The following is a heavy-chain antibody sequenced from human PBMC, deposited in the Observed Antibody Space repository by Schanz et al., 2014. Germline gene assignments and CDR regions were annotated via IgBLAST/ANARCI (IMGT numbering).Heavy chain of an antibody. CDR1: GFTFDDYA. V-gene: IGHV3-9*01. J-gene: IGHJ4*02. CDR2: ISWNRGTI. Sequence: EVQLVESGGGLVQPGRSLRLSCAASGFTFDDYAMHWVRHGPGKGLEWVSGISWNRGTIGYADSVEGRFTISRDNAKNTLHLQMNSLRVEDTAMYYCAPDHLGAKGGSYWGQGTLVTVSS. CDR3: APDHLGAKGGSY. D-gene: IGHD3-16*01.